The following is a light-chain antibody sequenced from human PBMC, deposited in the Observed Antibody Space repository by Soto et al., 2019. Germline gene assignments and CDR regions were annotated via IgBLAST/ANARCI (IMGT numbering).Light chain of an antibody. CDR2: GAS. Sequence: DIQMTQSPSSLSASVGDRVTITCRASQSISTFLNWYQQKPGKAPELLIYGASSLQSGVPSRFSGSGSGTDFTLTISSLQPEDFATYYCQQSYTTWTFGQGTKVDIK. V-gene: IGKV1-39*01. CDR1: QSISTF. J-gene: IGKJ1*01. CDR3: QQSYTTWT.